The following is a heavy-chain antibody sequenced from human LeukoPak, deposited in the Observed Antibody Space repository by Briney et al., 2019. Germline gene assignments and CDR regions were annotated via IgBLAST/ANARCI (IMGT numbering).Heavy chain of an antibody. J-gene: IGHJ4*02. Sequence: PSETLSLTCTVSGGSIRSYYWSWIRQPPGKGLEWIGYIYDSGNTRYNPSLKSRVTMSLDTSNNQFSLKLSSVTAADTAVYYCARDTYDSSGYSNFDYWGQGTLVTVSS. V-gene: IGHV4-59*01. CDR1: GGSIRSYY. CDR2: IYDSGNT. CDR3: ARDTYDSSGYSNFDY. D-gene: IGHD3-22*01.